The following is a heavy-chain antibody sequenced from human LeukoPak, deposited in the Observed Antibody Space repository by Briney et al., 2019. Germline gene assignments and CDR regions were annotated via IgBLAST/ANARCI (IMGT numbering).Heavy chain of an antibody. Sequence: PSETLSLTCTVSGGSISSSNYYWGWIRQPPGKGLEWIGSIYYSGNTYYNPSLKSRLTISVDTSKNQFSLRLRSVTAADTAVYYCARASEDSGGSPDYWGQGTLVTVSS. CDR2: IYYSGNT. CDR3: ARASEDSGGSPDY. V-gene: IGHV4-39*07. J-gene: IGHJ4*02. D-gene: IGHD3-22*01. CDR1: GGSISSSNYY.